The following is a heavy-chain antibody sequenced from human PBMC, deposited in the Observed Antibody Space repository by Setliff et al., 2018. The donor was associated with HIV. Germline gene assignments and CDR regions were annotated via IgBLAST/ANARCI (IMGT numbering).Heavy chain of an antibody. CDR1: GLSLSTSGVG. J-gene: IGHJ4*02. Sequence: SGPTLVNPTQTLTLTCTFSGLSLSTSGVGVGWIRQSPGKALEWLAFIYWNNNKHYSTPLKSRLTVTKDTSKNRVVFTMTNMDPVDTATYYCAYSGRQLRGPYFDFWGQGTPVTVSS. V-gene: IGHV2-5*01. D-gene: IGHD1-1*01. CDR3: AYSGRQLRGPYFDF. CDR2: IYWNNNK.